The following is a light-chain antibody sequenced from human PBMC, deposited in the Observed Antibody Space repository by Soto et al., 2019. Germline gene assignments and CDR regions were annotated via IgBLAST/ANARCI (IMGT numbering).Light chain of an antibody. Sequence: DGMMTQTPLSLSVAPGQPASISCKSSQSLLHITGETFLFWYLQKPGQSPQLLIYEVSTRVSGVPDRFSGSGSGTDFTLEISRVETDDVGIYYCMPSTQLPPTFGQGTRLVLK. V-gene: IGKV2D-29*02. CDR3: MPSTQLPPT. CDR2: EVS. CDR1: QSLLHITGETF. J-gene: IGKJ5*01.